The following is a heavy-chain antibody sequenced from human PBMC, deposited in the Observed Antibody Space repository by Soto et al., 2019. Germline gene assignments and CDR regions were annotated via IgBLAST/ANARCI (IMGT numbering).Heavy chain of an antibody. D-gene: IGHD4-17*01. CDR2: IYHSGST. J-gene: IGHJ4*02. CDR3: ARAKTTVTTFDY. Sequence: QLQLQESGSGLVKPSQTLSLTCAVSGGSISSGGYSWSWIRQPPGKGLECIGYIYHSGSTYYNPSPKSRVTMSVDRSKNQFSLKLSSVTAADTAVYYCARAKTTVTTFDYWGQGTLVTVSS. V-gene: IGHV4-30-2*01. CDR1: GGSISSGGYS.